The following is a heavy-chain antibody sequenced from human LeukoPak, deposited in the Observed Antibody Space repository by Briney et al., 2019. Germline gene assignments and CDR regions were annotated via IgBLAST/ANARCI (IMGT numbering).Heavy chain of an antibody. CDR3: AGDGSGSSRP. CDR2: IFYSGST. J-gene: IGHJ5*02. CDR1: GGSISSSSYY. V-gene: IGHV4-39*01. Sequence: SETLSLTCTVSGGSISSSSYYWGWIRQPPGKGLEWIGSIFYSGSTYYNPSLKSRVTISVDTSKNQFSLKLSSVTAADTAVYYCAGDGSGSSRPWGQGTLVTVSS. D-gene: IGHD3-10*01.